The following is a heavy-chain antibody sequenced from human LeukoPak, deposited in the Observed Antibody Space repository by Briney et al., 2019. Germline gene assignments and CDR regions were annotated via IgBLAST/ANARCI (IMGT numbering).Heavy chain of an antibody. CDR2: ISPHNGYT. V-gene: IGHV1-18*01. Sequence: GASVKVSCKASGGTFSSYAISWVRQAPGQGLEWMGWISPHNGYTNYVQNLQGRVTMTTDTSTSTVYMEVRSLRSDDTAVYYCARGAVRGFKNDYWGQGTLVTVSS. D-gene: IGHD3-10*01. CDR1: GGTFSSYA. CDR3: ARGAVRGFKNDY. J-gene: IGHJ4*02.